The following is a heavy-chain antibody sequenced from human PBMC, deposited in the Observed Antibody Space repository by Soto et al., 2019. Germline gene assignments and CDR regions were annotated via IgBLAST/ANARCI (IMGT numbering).Heavy chain of an antibody. CDR1: GYTFTTYV. Sequence: QVQLVQSGAEVKKPGASVKVSCKASGYTFTTYVMHWVRQATGQRLEWMGWINAGNDNTKYSQKFQGRVTITRDTSASTVYMELSSLSSEDTAVYYCARVGQYYYGMDVWGQGTTVNVPS. CDR3: ARVGQYYYGMDV. CDR2: INAGNDNT. J-gene: IGHJ6*02. V-gene: IGHV1-3*01. D-gene: IGHD3-3*01.